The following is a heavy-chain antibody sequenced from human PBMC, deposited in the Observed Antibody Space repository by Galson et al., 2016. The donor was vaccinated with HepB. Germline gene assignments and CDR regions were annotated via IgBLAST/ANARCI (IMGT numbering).Heavy chain of an antibody. V-gene: IGHV3-23*01. D-gene: IGHD1-26*01. CDR1: GFTFSSYA. CDR3: AKDPSSGSYSFGLTRKFDY. Sequence: SLRLSCAGSGFTFSSYAMNWVRQAPGKGLEWVSSISGSGITTYYADSVRGRFTISRDTSKNTLYLQMNGLRAEDTAVYYCAKDPSSGSYSFGLTRKFDYWGQGTLVTVSS. CDR2: ISGSGITT. J-gene: IGHJ4*02.